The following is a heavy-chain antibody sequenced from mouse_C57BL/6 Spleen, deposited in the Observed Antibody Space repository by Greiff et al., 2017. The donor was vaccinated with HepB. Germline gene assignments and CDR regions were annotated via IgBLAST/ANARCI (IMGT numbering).Heavy chain of an antibody. CDR1: GYSFTGYY. V-gene: IGHV1-42*01. CDR3: ARGYYGVATGPFAY. Sequence: VQLQQPGPELVKPGASVKISCKASGYSFTGYYMNWVKQSPEKSLEWIGEINPSTGGTTYNQKFKAKATLTVDKSSSTAYMQLKSLTSEDSAVYYCARGYYGVATGPFAYWGQGTLVTVSA. D-gene: IGHD1-1*01. J-gene: IGHJ3*01. CDR2: INPSTGGT.